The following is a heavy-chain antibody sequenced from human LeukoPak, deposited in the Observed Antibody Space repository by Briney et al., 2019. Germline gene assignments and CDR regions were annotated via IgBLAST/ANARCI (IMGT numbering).Heavy chain of an antibody. V-gene: IGHV3-23*01. Sequence: PGGSLRLSCAASGFTFSSYAMSWVRQAPGKGLEWVSFISPSGDRTRNADSVEGRFTISRDNTRNTLYLQMNSLRDEDTGVYYCAIMHGYYDGSGFWVQWGQGTLVTVSS. D-gene: IGHD3-22*01. J-gene: IGHJ4*02. CDR3: AIMHGYYDGSGFWVQ. CDR2: ISPSGDRT. CDR1: GFTFSSYA.